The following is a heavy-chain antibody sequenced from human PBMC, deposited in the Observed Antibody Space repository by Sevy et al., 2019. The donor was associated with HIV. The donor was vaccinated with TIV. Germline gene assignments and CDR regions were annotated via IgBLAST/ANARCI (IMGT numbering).Heavy chain of an antibody. CDR2: IWNDGNDK. CDR3: ATEYNNGYDY. J-gene: IGHJ4*02. D-gene: IGHD5-18*01. V-gene: IGHV3-33*01. CDR1: GFSFSNYA. Sequence: GGSLRLSCVASGFSFSNYAKHWVRQAPGKGLEWVAVIWNDGNDKSYADSVKGRFTISRDNAKNTLYLQMNSLRAEDTAIYYCATEYNNGYDYWGQGTMVTVSS.